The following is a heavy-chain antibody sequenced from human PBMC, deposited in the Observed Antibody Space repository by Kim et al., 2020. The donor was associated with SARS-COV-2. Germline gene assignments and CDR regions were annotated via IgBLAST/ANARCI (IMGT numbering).Heavy chain of an antibody. CDR2: IYYSGST. D-gene: IGHD6-19*01. CDR3: ARPVAVADDEAAFDI. J-gene: IGHJ3*02. CDR1: GGSISSGGYY. Sequence: SETLSLTCTVSGGSISSGGYYWSWIRQHPGKGLEWIGYIYYSGSTYYNPSLKSRVTISVDTSKNQFSLKLSSVTAADTAVYYCARPVAVADDEAAFDIWGQGTMVTVSS. V-gene: IGHV4-31*03.